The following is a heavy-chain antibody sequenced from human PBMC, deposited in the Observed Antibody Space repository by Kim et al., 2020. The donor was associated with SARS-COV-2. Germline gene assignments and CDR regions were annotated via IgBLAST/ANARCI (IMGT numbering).Heavy chain of an antibody. CDR1: GFPFSDSA. D-gene: IGHD2-21*01. CDR3: AILRGGYSGADDAFDI. Sequence: GGSLRLSCAASGFPFSDSAIHWVRQASGKGLEWIGRIRRKANNYATVYPASVKGRFTISRDDSKNTAYLQMNSLKTEDTAVYYCAILRGGYSGADDAFDIWGQGTTVTVSA. J-gene: IGHJ3*02. CDR2: IRRKANNYAT. V-gene: IGHV3-73*01.